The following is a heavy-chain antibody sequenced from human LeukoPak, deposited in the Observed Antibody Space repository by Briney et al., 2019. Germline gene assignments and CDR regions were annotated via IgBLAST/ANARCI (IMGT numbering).Heavy chain of an antibody. V-gene: IGHV3-74*01. CDR2: IRNDGGET. J-gene: IGHJ4*02. D-gene: IGHD3-10*01. Sequence: GGSLRLSCVGSGFTFGDHWMHWVRHAPGKGLVWVSRIRNDGGETNYADSVKGRFTISRDNAKNTLFLQMNSLRAEDTAVYYCSRVRASFDYWGQGTLVTVAS. CDR3: SRVRASFDY. CDR1: GFTFGDHW.